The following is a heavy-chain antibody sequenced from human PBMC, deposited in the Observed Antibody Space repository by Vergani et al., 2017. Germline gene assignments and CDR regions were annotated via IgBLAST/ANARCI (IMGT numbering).Heavy chain of an antibody. J-gene: IGHJ4*01. CDR1: GFTFSTYA. CDR3: ARAYGRYYWFDY. D-gene: IGHD1-20*01. Sequence: DVQLVESGGIVVQRGGSLRLSCEVSGFTFSTYAMSWVRQAPGKGVEWVSGISASGAPTYYADSVKGRVTISRDNSKNTLYLQMNSRRVEDTAVYYCARAYGRYYWFDYWGQRTLVTVSS. CDR2: ISASGAPT. V-gene: IGHV3-23*04.